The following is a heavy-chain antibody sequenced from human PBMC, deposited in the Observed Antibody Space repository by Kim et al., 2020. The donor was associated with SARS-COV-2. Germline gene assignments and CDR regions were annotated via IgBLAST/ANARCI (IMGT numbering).Heavy chain of an antibody. CDR3: ARDFSGRAHFDS. V-gene: IGHV1-2*04. D-gene: IGHD6-19*01. J-gene: IGHJ4*02. Sequence: NYAQRFQGWVTMTRDTSISTLYMELRRLKSDDTAVYYCARDFSGRAHFDSWGQGTLVTVSS.